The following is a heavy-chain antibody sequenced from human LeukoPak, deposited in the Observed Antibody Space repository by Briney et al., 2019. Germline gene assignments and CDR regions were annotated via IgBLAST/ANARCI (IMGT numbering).Heavy chain of an antibody. J-gene: IGHJ3*02. D-gene: IGHD1-14*01. CDR3: ARDPSGYRNDAFDI. Sequence: SETLSLTCTVSGGSISSYYWSWIRQPPGKGLEWIGYIYYSGSTNYNPSLKSRVTISVDTSKNQFSLKLGSVTAADTAEYYCARDPSGYRNDAFDIWGQGTMVTVSS. V-gene: IGHV4-59*01. CDR2: IYYSGST. CDR1: GGSISSYY.